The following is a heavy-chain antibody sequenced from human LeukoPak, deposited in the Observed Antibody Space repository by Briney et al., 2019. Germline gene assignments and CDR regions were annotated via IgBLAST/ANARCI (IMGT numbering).Heavy chain of an antibody. CDR2: ISCTGGTT. CDR3: AKNVNYDILTGPIDY. D-gene: IGHD3-9*01. J-gene: IGHJ4*02. Sequence: ISCTGGTTYSAYSGKGGVTISRDNSKKKLYMEMNRLRAEETAVYYCAKNVNYDILTGPIDYWGQGTLVTVSS. V-gene: IGHV3-23*01.